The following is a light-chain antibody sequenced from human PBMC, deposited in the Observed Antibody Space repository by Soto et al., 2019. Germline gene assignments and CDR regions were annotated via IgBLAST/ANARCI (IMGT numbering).Light chain of an antibody. Sequence: QSVLTQPPSASGTPGQRVTISCSGSSSNIGSNTVNWYQQLPGTAPKLLIYSNDQRSSGVPDRFSGSKSGTSASLAISGLQSEDEADYYCAAWDDSLKGLVFGGGTKLTGL. CDR3: AAWDDSLKGLV. CDR1: SSNIGSNT. J-gene: IGLJ2*01. CDR2: SND. V-gene: IGLV1-44*01.